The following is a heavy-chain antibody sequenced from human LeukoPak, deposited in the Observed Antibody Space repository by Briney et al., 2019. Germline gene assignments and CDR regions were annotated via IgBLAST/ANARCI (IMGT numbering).Heavy chain of an antibody. CDR3: ARQTGSGLFILP. CDR2: IYYSGNT. CDR1: GDSISSSNSY. J-gene: IGHJ4*02. D-gene: IGHD3/OR15-3a*01. V-gene: IGHV4-39*01. Sequence: SETLSLTCTVSGDSISSSNSYWGWIRQPPGKGLEWIGSIYYSGNTYYNASLKSRVSISVDTSKNQFSLSLTSVTAADTAVYYCARQTGSGLFILPGGQGTLVTVSS.